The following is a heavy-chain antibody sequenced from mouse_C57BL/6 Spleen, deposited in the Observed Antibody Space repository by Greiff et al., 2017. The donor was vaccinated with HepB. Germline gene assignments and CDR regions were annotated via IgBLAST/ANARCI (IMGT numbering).Heavy chain of an antibody. CDR3: ARDAYYSNYDYAMDY. CDR2: ISSGSSTI. D-gene: IGHD2-5*01. V-gene: IGHV5-17*01. J-gene: IGHJ4*01. Sequence: EVKVVESGGGLVKPGGSLKLSCAASGFTFSDYGMHWVRQAPEKGLEWVAYISSGSSTIYYADTVKGRFTISRDNAKNTLFLQMTSLRSEDTAMYYCARDAYYSNYDYAMDYWGQGTSVTVSS. CDR1: GFTFSDYG.